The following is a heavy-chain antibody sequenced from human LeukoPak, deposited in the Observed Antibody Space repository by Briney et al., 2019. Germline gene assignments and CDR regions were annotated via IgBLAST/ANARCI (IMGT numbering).Heavy chain of an antibody. CDR1: GFTFSSYA. J-gene: IGHJ4*02. Sequence: QSGGSLRLSCAASGFTFSSYAMSWVRQAPGKGLEWVSAISGSGGSTYYADSVKGRFTISRDISKNMLYLQMNSLRAEDTALYYCVSLRSEAAGGFDYWGQGTLVTVSS. D-gene: IGHD6-13*01. CDR3: VSLRSEAAGGFDY. CDR2: ISGSGGST. V-gene: IGHV3-23*01.